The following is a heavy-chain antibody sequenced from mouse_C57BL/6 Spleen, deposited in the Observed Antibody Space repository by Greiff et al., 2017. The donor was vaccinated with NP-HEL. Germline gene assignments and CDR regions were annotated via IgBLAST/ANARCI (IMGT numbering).Heavy chain of an antibody. D-gene: IGHD1-1*01. CDR3: ARGLVGPMDY. Sequence: EVQLQQSGPELVKPGASVKISCKASGYSFTGYYMNWVKQSPEKSLEWIGEINPSNGGTTYNQKFKAKATLTVDKSSSTAYMQLKSLTSEDSAVYYCARGLVGPMDYWGQGTSVTVSS. CDR1: GYSFTGYY. CDR2: INPSNGGT. V-gene: IGHV1-42*01. J-gene: IGHJ4*01.